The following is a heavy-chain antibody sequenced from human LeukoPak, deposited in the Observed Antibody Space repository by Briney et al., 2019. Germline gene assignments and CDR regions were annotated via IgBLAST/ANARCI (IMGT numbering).Heavy chain of an antibody. CDR2: MNPNSGNT. CDR1: GYTFTSYD. J-gene: IGHJ4*02. Sequence: ASVKVSCKASGYTFTSYDINWVRQATGQGLEWMGWMNPNSGNTGYAQKFQGRVTMTRNTSISTAYMELSSLRSEDTAVYYCARGPGYCSGGSCYSGSHFDYWGQGTLVTVSS. CDR3: ARGPGYCSGGSCYSGSHFDY. D-gene: IGHD2-15*01. V-gene: IGHV1-8*01.